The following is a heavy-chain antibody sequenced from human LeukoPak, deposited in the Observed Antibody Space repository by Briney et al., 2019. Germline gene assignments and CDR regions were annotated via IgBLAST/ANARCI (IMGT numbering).Heavy chain of an antibody. V-gene: IGHV4-30-2*01. CDR2: IYHSGST. Sequence: ASETLSLTCAVSGGSISSGGYSWSWIRQPPGKGLEWIGYIYHSGSTYYNPSLKSRVTISVDRSKNQFSLKLSSVTAADTAVYYCATPTGGGVSVGYSSSWYPYYYGMDVWGQGTTVTVSS. D-gene: IGHD6-13*01. CDR3: ATPTGGGVSVGYSSSWYPYYYGMDV. CDR1: GGSISSGGYS. J-gene: IGHJ6*02.